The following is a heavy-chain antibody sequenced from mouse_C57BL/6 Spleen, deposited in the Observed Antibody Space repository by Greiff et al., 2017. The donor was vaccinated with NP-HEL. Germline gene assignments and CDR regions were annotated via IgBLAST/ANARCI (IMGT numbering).Heavy chain of an antibody. CDR2: INPNNGGT. D-gene: IGHD2-4*01. CDR1: GYTFTDYN. V-gene: IGHV1-22*01. Sequence: VQLQQSGPELVKPGASVKMSCKASGYTFTDYNMHWVKQSHGKSLEWIGYINPNNGGTSYNQKFKGKATLTVNKSSSTAYMELRSLTSEDSAVYYCARGGLYYDYSWFAYWGQGTLVTVSA. CDR3: ARGGLYYDYSWFAY. J-gene: IGHJ3*01.